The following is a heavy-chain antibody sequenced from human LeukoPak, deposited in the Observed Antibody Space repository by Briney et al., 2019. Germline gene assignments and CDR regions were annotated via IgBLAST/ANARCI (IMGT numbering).Heavy chain of an antibody. CDR2: IYYSGST. CDR1: GGSISSSNYY. Sequence: PSETLSLTCTVSGGSISSSNYYWGWIRQPPGKGLEWIGSIYYSGSTYYNPSLNSRVTISVDTSKNQFSLMLSSVTAAYTAVYYSARRRGYDSSGYYVGYFDYWGQGTLVTVSS. V-gene: IGHV4-39*01. D-gene: IGHD3-22*01. CDR3: ARRRGYDSSGYYVGYFDY. J-gene: IGHJ4*02.